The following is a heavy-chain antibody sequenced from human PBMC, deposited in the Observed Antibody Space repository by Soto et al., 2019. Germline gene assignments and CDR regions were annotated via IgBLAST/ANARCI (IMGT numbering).Heavy chain of an antibody. D-gene: IGHD6-19*01. V-gene: IGHV4-61*01. J-gene: IGHJ4*02. Sequence: QVQLQESGPGLVKPSETLSLTCTVSGGSVSSGRFYWSWIRQPPGKGLEWIGYIYYSGSTKYNASLRSRVTQAVDTSKNQFSLKLTSVTAADTAVYYGARSGSGSGWLGGQGTLVTVSS. CDR1: GGSVSSGRFY. CDR3: ARSGSGSGWL. CDR2: IYYSGST.